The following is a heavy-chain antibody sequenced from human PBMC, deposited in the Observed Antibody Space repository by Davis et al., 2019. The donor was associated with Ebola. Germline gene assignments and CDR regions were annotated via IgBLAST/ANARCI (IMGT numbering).Heavy chain of an antibody. CDR3: ARDKFYFDTSGYFEY. V-gene: IGHV1-3*01. D-gene: IGHD3-22*01. J-gene: IGHJ4*02. CDR1: GGTFSSYA. Sequence: AASVKVSCKASGGTFSSYAISWVRQAPGQGLEWMGWISAYNGNTKYSQKFQGRVTITRDTSANTAYMELSSLRSEDTAVYYCARDKFYFDTSGYFEYWGQGTLVTVSS. CDR2: ISAYNGNT.